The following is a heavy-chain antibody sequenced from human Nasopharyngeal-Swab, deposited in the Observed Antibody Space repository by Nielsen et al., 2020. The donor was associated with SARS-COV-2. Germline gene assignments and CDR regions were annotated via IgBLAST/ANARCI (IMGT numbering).Heavy chain of an antibody. CDR2: IDPSDSYT. CDR3: ARKFLRWDAFDM. CDR1: GYDFPSYW. J-gene: IGHJ3*02. V-gene: IGHV5-10-1*01. Sequence: GESLKISCKTSGYDFPSYWIYWVRQVPGKGLEWMGMIDPSDSYTRYSPSFEGHVTISADKSLTTVYLQWSSPKASDTAIYYCARKFLRWDAFDMWGQGTLITVSS. D-gene: IGHD2-15*01.